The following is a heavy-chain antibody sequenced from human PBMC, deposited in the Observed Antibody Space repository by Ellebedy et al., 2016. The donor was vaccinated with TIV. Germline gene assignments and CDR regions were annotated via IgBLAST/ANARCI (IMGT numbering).Heavy chain of an antibody. V-gene: IGHV5-10-1*01. Sequence: GESLKISCKGSGYSFTTYWITWVRQMPGKGPEWMGRIDPSDSYTNYSPSFQGHVTISADKSISTTHLQWSSLKASDTAMYYCARHMNTAMTNDYWGQGTLVTVSS. CDR2: IDPSDSYT. D-gene: IGHD5-18*01. CDR3: ARHMNTAMTNDY. J-gene: IGHJ4*02. CDR1: GYSFTTYW.